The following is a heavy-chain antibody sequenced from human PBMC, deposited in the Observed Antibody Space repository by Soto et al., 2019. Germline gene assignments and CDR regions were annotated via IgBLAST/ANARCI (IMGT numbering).Heavy chain of an antibody. CDR2: ISGSGGST. V-gene: IGHV3-23*01. J-gene: IGHJ4*02. CDR1: GFTFSSYA. D-gene: IGHD3-3*01. CDR3: AKYGYDFWSGSLAHRGRYYFDY. Sequence: GGSLRLSCAASGFTFSSYAMSWVRQAPGKGLEWVSAISGSGGSTYYADSVKGRFTISRDNSKNTLYLQMNSLRAEDTAVYYCAKYGYDFWSGSLAHRGRYYFDYWGQGTLVTVSS.